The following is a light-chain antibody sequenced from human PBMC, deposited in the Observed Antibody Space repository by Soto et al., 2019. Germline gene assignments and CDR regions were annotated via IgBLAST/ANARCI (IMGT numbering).Light chain of an antibody. CDR2: KAS. Sequence: TQMTQSSSTMSAPAGHRVTITCTASENINTWLAWYQQQPGKAPKLLIYKASSLQSGAPPRFSGTGSGTEFTLTISSLQPDDFATYYCQHYNSYSEAFGQGTKVDIK. V-gene: IGKV1-5*03. CDR1: ENINTW. J-gene: IGKJ1*01. CDR3: QHYNSYSEA.